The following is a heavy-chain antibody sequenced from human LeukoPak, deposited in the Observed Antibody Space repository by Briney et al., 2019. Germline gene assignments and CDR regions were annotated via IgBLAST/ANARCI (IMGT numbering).Heavy chain of an antibody. J-gene: IGHJ5*02. D-gene: IGHD2-21*01. CDR3: ARADRLDGGPYLIGP. Sequence: ASVKVSCKASGYSFTSFDIHWVRQATGQGLEWMGWINPNSGGTSSAQKFQGRVTMTRDTSITTVYMEVSWLTSDDTAIYYCARADRLDGGPYLIGPWGQGTLVTVSS. CDR1: GYSFTSFD. V-gene: IGHV1-2*02. CDR2: INPNSGGT.